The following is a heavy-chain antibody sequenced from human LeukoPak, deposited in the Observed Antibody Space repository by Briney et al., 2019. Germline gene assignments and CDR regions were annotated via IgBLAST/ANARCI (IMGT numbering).Heavy chain of an antibody. CDR3: TKLPSAWWLGNYFDY. D-gene: IGHD2-8*02. CDR2: ISSTSVST. Sequence: GGSLRLSCAASGFTFSTYAMSWVRQAPGKGLEWVSAISSTSVSTYYADSVKGRFTISRGNSNNTLFLQMNSLRAEDTTIYYCTKLPSAWWLGNYFDYWGQGTLVTVSS. J-gene: IGHJ4*02. CDR1: GFTFSTYA. V-gene: IGHV3-23*01.